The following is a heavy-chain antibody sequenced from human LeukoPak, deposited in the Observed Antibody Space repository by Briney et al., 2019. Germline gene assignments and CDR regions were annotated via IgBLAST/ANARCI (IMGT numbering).Heavy chain of an antibody. D-gene: IGHD6-13*01. CDR3: ARDKSVGYGSSWRPFDY. Sequence: GGSLRLSCAASGFTFSRFGMHWVRQAPGKGLEWVAVISYDGSNKYYADSVKGRFTISRDNSKNTLYLQMNSLRAEDTAVYYCARDKSVGYGSSWRPFDYWGQGTLVTVSS. CDR1: GFTFSRFG. CDR2: ISYDGSNK. V-gene: IGHV3-30*19. J-gene: IGHJ4*02.